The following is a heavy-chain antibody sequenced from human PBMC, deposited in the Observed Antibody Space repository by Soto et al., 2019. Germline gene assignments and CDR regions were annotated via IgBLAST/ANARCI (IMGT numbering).Heavy chain of an antibody. Sequence: QVQLVQSGAEVKKPGSSVKVSCKASGGVFRNYAINWVRQAPGQGLEWMGGIIPVFGTADYPQKFPGRVTITPAKSTTTAYMELTSLKTEDTAVYFCARDRWGSYSFDSWGQGTLVTVAS. V-gene: IGHV1-69*06. CDR3: ARDRWGSYSFDS. J-gene: IGHJ5*01. CDR2: IIPVFGTA. CDR1: GGVFRNYA. D-gene: IGHD1-26*01.